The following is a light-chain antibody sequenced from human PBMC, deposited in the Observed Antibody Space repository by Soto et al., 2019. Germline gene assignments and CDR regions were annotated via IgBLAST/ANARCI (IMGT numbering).Light chain of an antibody. Sequence: QSVLTQPPSASGTPGQRVTISCSGRNANIGNNFVCWYQQLPGTAPKLLMYSNNKRPSGVPDRFSGSKSGTSASLAISGLRSEDEADYSCVAWDDSLSGLVFGTGTKVTVL. CDR2: SNN. CDR3: VAWDDSLSGLV. CDR1: NANIGNNF. J-gene: IGLJ1*01. V-gene: IGLV1-47*02.